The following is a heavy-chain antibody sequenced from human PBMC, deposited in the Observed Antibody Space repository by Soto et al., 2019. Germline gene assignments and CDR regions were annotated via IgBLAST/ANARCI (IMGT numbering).Heavy chain of an antibody. CDR2: VSDNGGSRGGT. CDR1: VFMFNNSA. J-gene: IGHJ3*02. CDR3: ARAKAVVLAALDI. Sequence: GGALRLSCKSSVFMFNNSAMTWVRQAPGRGLQWVASVSDNGGSRGGTYYADSVKGRFTISRDNSKNTLYLQLDSLTGADTAVYYCARAKAVVLAALDIWGQGTMVTVSS. V-gene: IGHV3-23*01. D-gene: IGHD2-21*01.